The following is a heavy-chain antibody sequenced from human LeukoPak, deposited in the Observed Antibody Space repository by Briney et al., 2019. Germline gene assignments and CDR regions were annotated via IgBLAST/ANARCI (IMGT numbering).Heavy chain of an antibody. Sequence: EGSLRRSCVPAGFTFSRYSMNRVPPTPGKGPECVSSICSSGSYIYYADSVKGRFTIARDNAKNSLYLQMNSLRGEDTAVYYCARAKVDHYDSSGYYPFDYWGQGTLVTVSS. D-gene: IGHD3-22*01. J-gene: IGHJ4*02. CDR3: ARAKVDHYDSSGYYPFDY. V-gene: IGHV3-21*01. CDR1: GFTFSRYS. CDR2: ICSSGSYI.